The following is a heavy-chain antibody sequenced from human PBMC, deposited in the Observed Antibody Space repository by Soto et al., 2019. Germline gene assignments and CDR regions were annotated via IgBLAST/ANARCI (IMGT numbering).Heavy chain of an antibody. CDR2: ISYDGSNK. J-gene: IGHJ4*02. CDR1: GFTFSSYG. CDR3: EMDHRQQLGSFDY. D-gene: IGHD6-13*01. V-gene: IGHV3-30*03. Sequence: GGSLRLSCAASGFTFSSYGMHWVRQAPGKGLEWVAVISYDGSNKYYADSVKGRFTISRDNSKNTLYLQMNSLRAEDTAVYYCEMDHRQQLGSFDYWGQGTLVTVSS.